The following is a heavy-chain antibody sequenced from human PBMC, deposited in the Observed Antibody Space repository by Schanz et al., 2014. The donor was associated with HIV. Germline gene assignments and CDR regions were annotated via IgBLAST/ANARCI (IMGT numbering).Heavy chain of an antibody. CDR2: ISYDGSIE. CDR3: AKVGRIYSTTWIDY. CDR1: GFIFRTHG. V-gene: IGHV3-30*18. Sequence: QVRLVETGGGVVQPGRSLRLSCAASGFIFRTHGMHWVRQAPGKGLEWGAVISYDGSIEYYADSVKGRFTISRDNSKNTLYLQMNSLRSEDTAVYYCAKVGRIYSTTWIDYWGQGTLVTVSS. D-gene: IGHD2-2*01. J-gene: IGHJ4*02.